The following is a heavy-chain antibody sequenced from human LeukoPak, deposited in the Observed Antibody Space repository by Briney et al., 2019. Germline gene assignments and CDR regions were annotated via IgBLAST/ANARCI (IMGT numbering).Heavy chain of an antibody. Sequence: SETLSLTXAVYGGSFSGYYWSWLRQPPGKGLEWIGEINHSGSTNYNPSLKSRVTISVDTSKNQFSLKLSSVTAADTAVYYCARRAIYDFWSGYLDRSFDYWGQGTLVTVSS. CDR1: GGSFSGYY. V-gene: IGHV4-34*01. D-gene: IGHD3-3*01. CDR3: ARRAIYDFWSGYLDRSFDY. J-gene: IGHJ4*02. CDR2: INHSGST.